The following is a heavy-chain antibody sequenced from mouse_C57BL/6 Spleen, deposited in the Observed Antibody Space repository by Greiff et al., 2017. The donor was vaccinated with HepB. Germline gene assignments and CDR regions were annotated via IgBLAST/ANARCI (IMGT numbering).Heavy chain of an antibody. V-gene: IGHV14-2*01. CDR2: IDPEDGET. Sequence: EVQLQQSGAELVKPGASVKLSCTASGFNIKDYYMHWVKQRTEQGLEWIGRIDPEDGETKYAPKFQGKATITADTSSTTAYLQLSSLTSEDTAVYYCARERITTVVDYYAMDYWGQGTSVTVSS. CDR1: GFNIKDYY. CDR3: ARERITTVVDYYAMDY. J-gene: IGHJ4*01. D-gene: IGHD1-1*01.